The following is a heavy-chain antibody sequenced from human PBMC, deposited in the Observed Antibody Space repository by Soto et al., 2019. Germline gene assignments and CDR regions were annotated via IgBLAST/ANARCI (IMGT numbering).Heavy chain of an antibody. V-gene: IGHV3-73*01. CDR2: IRSKANSYAT. CDR1: GFTFSGSA. Sequence: EVQLVESGGGLVQPGGSLKLSYAASGFTFSGSAMHWVRQASGKGLEWVGRIRSKANSYATAYAASVKGRFTISRDDSKNTAYLQMNSLKTEDTAVYYCTSTHDYGYMDVWGKGTTVTVSS. CDR3: TSTHDYGYMDV. D-gene: IGHD4-17*01. J-gene: IGHJ6*03.